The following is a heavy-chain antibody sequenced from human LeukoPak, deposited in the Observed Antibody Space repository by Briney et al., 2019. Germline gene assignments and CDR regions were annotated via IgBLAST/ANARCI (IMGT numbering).Heavy chain of an antibody. CDR2: INTDGSST. CDR3: ARDRMYDMDV. J-gene: IGHJ6*02. Sequence: GGSLRLSCAASGFTFSSYWMHWVRQAPGKGLVWVSRINTDGSSTTDADSVKGRFTISRDNAKNTLYLQMSSLRAEDTAVYYCARDRMYDMDVWCQGTTVTVSS. V-gene: IGHV3-74*01. CDR1: GFTFSSYW.